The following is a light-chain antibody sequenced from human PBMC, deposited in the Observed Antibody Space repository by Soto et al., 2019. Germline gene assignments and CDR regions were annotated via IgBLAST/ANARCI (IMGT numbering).Light chain of an antibody. CDR1: QSINIY. CDR2: GAT. V-gene: IGKV1-39*01. CDR3: HQGASGPPFT. J-gene: IGKJ3*01. Sequence: DIQMTQSPSSLSASVGVRVTIACRASQSINIYLNWYQQKPGKAPKLLIYGATSLHSGVPSRFSADGSGTDFNLTISSLQPENFATYYCHQGASGPPFTFGPGTKVDIK.